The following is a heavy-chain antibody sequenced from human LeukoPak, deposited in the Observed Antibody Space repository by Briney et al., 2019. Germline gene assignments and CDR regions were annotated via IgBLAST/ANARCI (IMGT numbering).Heavy chain of an antibody. D-gene: IGHD6-19*01. Sequence: TGGSLRLSCVASGFTFSREAMHWVRQSPGKGLEWVALISYLDGSNIYYADSVRGRFTISRDNSKNTLYLQMNSLRPEDTAVYYCARDKTGGWYATFDSWGQGTLVTVSS. V-gene: IGHV3-30-3*01. J-gene: IGHJ4*02. CDR3: ARDKTGGWYATFDS. CDR1: GFTFSREA. CDR2: ISYLDGSNI.